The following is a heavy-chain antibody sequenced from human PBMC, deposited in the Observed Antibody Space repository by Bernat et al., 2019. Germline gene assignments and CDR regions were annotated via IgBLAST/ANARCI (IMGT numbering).Heavy chain of an antibody. J-gene: IGHJ4*02. Sequence: EVQVVESGGGLVQPGGSLRLSCALSGFTFSDYAMNWVRQAPGKGLEWVATILSSGSGTYYADSVRGRFTVSRDNSKNTLYLQVHSLRAEDTAVYYCAKDKVRGDGYVVFDYWGQGTLVTVPS. CDR1: GFTFSDYA. D-gene: IGHD3-10*01. CDR3: AKDKVRGDGYVVFDY. V-gene: IGHV3-23*04. CDR2: ILSSGSGT.